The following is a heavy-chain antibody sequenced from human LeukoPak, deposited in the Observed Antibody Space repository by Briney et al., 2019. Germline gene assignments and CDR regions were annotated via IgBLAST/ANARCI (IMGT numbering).Heavy chain of an antibody. Sequence: PGGSLRLSCAASGFTFSNAWMSRVRQAPGKGLEWVGRIKSKTDGGTTDYAAPVKGRFTISRDDSKNTLYLQMNSLKTEDTAVYYCTTEGWLVFRDSDYWGQGTLVTVSS. CDR1: GFTFSNAW. V-gene: IGHV3-15*01. CDR2: IKSKTDGGTT. CDR3: TTEGWLVFRDSDY. J-gene: IGHJ4*02. D-gene: IGHD5-12*01.